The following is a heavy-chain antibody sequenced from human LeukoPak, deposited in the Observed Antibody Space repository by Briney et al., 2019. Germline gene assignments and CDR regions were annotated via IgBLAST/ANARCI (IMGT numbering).Heavy chain of an antibody. CDR1: GFSFSSYW. CDR2: ISGSGRST. CDR3: AKYVYSRGYRYFDY. Sequence: PGGSLRLSCAASGFSFSSYWMSWVRQAPGKGLEWVSAISGSGRSTYYADSVKGRFTISRDNSKNTLYLQMNSLRAEDTAVYYCAKYVYSRGYRYFDYWGQGTLVTVSS. V-gene: IGHV3-23*01. D-gene: IGHD5-18*01. J-gene: IGHJ4*02.